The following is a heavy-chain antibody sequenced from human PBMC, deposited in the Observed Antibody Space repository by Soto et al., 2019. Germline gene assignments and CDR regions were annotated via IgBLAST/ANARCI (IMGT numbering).Heavy chain of an antibody. CDR1: GFTFSSYG. CDR3: ATVGAYGDYGAFDY. J-gene: IGHJ4*02. Sequence: QVQLVESGGGGVQPGRSLRLSCAASGFTFSSYGMHWVRQAPGKGLEWVAVISYDGSNKYYADSVKGRFTISRDNSKNTLYLQMNSLRAEDTAVYYCATVGAYGDYGAFDYWGQGTLVTVSS. CDR2: ISYDGSNK. V-gene: IGHV3-30*03. D-gene: IGHD4-17*01.